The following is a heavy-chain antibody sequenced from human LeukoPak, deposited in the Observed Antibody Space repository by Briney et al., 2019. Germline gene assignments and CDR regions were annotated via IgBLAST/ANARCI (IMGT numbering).Heavy chain of an antibody. Sequence: PGGSLRLSCAASGFTFSSYGMNWVRQAPGKGLEWVSPISSSSSYIYYADSVKGRFTISRDNAKNSLYLQMNSLRAEDTAVYYCARDRSGYYDYWGQGTLVTVSS. J-gene: IGHJ4*02. CDR2: ISSSSSYI. D-gene: IGHD3-3*01. V-gene: IGHV3-21*01. CDR3: ARDRSGYYDY. CDR1: GFTFSSYG.